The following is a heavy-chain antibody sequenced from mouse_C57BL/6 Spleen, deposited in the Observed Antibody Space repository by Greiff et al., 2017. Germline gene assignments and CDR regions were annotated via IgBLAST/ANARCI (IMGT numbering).Heavy chain of an antibody. Sequence: EVQLVESGPGLVKPSQSLSLTCSVTGYSITSGYYWNWIRQFPGNKLEWMGYISYDGSNNYNPSLKNRISITRDTSKHQFFLKLNSVTTEDTATYYCASDDGYYGYFDVWGTGTTVTVSS. CDR1: GYSITSGYY. CDR2: ISYDGSN. V-gene: IGHV3-6*01. CDR3: ASDDGYYGYFDV. D-gene: IGHD2-3*01. J-gene: IGHJ1*03.